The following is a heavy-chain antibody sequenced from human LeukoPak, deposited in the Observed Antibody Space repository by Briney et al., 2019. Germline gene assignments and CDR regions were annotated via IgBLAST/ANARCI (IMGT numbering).Heavy chain of an antibody. CDR2: ISYDGSNK. CDR3: ARDGKYCSSTSCYIATGYYYYYYMDV. V-gene: IGHV3-30*01. CDR1: GFTFSSYA. J-gene: IGHJ6*03. D-gene: IGHD2-2*02. Sequence: PGGSLRLSCAASGFTFSSYAMHWVRQAPGKGLEWVAVISYDGSNKYYADYVKGRFTISRDNSKNPLYLQMNSLRAEDTAVYYCARDGKYCSSTSCYIATGYYYYYYMDVWGKGTTVTVSS.